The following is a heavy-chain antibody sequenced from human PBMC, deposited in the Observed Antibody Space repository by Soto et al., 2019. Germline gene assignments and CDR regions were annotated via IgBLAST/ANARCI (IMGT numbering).Heavy chain of an antibody. J-gene: IGHJ5*02. D-gene: IGHD3-10*01. CDR3: ARVTMVRGALNWFDP. CDR1: GGSISSSTYY. V-gene: IGHV4-39*01. CDR2: AFYSGSPS. Sequence: QLQLQESGPRLVKPSETLSLTCTVSGGSISSSTYYWGWIRQPPGEGLEWIGNAFYSGSPSYYNPSLNSRVTISVDTSKTQFSLKLSSVTAADTAVYYCARVTMVRGALNWFDPWGQGTLVTVSS.